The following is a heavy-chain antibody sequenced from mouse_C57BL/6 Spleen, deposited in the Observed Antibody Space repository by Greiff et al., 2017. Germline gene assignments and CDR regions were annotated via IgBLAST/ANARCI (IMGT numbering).Heavy chain of an antibody. Sequence: QVQLKQPGAELVKPGASVKLSCKASGYTFTSYWMHWVKQRPGQGLEWIGMIHPNSGSTNYNEKFKSKATLTVDKSSSTAYMQLSSLTSEDSAVXYCARKRGFYDGYYGAMDYWGQGTSVTVSS. CDR2: IHPNSGST. CDR1: GYTFTSYW. V-gene: IGHV1-64*01. J-gene: IGHJ4*01. D-gene: IGHD2-3*01. CDR3: ARKRGFYDGYYGAMDY.